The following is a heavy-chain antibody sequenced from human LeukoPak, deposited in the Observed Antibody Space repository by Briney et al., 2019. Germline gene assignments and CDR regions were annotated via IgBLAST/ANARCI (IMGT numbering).Heavy chain of an antibody. V-gene: IGHV4-39*07. D-gene: IGHD3-3*01. Sequence: PSETLSLTCTVSGGSISSSSYYWGWIRQPPGKGLEWIGSIYYSGSTYYNPSLKSRVTISVDTSKNQFSLKLSSVTAADTAVYYCARGHYDFWSGYLEYYFDYWGQGTLVTVSS. CDR1: GGSISSSSYY. J-gene: IGHJ4*02. CDR2: IYYSGST. CDR3: ARGHYDFWSGYLEYYFDY.